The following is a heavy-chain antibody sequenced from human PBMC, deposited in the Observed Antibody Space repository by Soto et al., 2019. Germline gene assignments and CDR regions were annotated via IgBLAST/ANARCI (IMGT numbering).Heavy chain of an antibody. V-gene: IGHV1-69*12. D-gene: IGHD2-15*01. CDR1: GGSFRREA. CDR2: ILPFFGTA. J-gene: IGHJ3*01. CDR3: ARGHEFGGNSDAFAV. Sequence: QVQLVQSGAAVKKPGSSVKVSCKASGGSFRREAINWVRQAPGQGPEWMGGILPFFGTADYAQKFQGRVTLTADVSTTTVYMELSSLRFADTAVYYCARGHEFGGNSDAFAVWDQGTMVIVSS.